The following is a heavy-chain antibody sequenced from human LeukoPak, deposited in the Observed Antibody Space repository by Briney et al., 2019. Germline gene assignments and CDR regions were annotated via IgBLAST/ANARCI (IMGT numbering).Heavy chain of an antibody. J-gene: IGHJ4*02. D-gene: IGHD1-26*01. CDR3: ARLWSGAPFDY. V-gene: IGHV4-59*08. Sequence: SETLSLTCTVSGGSMSNYYWSWIRQPPGKGLEWIGYIYYSGSTNYNPSLKSRVTISVDTSKDQFSLKLSSVTAADTAVYYCARLWSGAPFDYWGQGTLVTVSS. CDR2: IYYSGST. CDR1: GGSMSNYY.